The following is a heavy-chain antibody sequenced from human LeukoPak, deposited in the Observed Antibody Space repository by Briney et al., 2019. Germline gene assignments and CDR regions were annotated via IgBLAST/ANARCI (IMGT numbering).Heavy chain of an antibody. CDR2: MNPNSGNT. D-gene: IGHD4-23*01. V-gene: IGHV1-8*01. CDR3: ARVHYGGNVDAFDI. CDR1: GYTFTSYD. J-gene: IGHJ3*02. Sequence: ASVKASCKASGYTFTSYDINWVRQATGQGLEWMGWMNPNSGNTGYAQKFQGRVTMTRNTSISTAYMELSSLRSEDTAVYYCARVHYGGNVDAFDIWGQGTMVTVSS.